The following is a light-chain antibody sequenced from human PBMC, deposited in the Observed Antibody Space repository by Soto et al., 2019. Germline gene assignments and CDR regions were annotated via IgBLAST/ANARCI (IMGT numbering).Light chain of an antibody. CDR3: QSYDSSLSGWV. V-gene: IGLV1-40*01. J-gene: IGLJ3*02. CDR2: GNS. Sequence: QSALTQPPSVSGSPGQRVTISCTGSSSNIGAGYYVHWYQQLPGTAPKLLIYGNSNRPSGVPDRFSGSKSGTSASLAITGLQAEDEDDDYCQSYDSSLSGWVFGGGTKLTVL. CDR1: SSNIGAGYY.